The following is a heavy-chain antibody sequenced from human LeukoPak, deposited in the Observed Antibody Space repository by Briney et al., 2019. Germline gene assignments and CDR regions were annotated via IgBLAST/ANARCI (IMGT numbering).Heavy chain of an antibody. Sequence: PGGSLRLSCAASGFIFSNYAINWVRQAPGKGLEWVARIFGSGGTTESADSVKGRFTISRDNSDNTLYLQMKGLTVEDTAIYYCAKQGFLELWRRQWFDPWGQGTLVTVPS. J-gene: IGHJ5*02. CDR2: IFGSGGTT. CDR3: AKQGFLELWRRQWFDP. CDR1: GFIFSNYA. D-gene: IGHD3-3*01. V-gene: IGHV3-23*01.